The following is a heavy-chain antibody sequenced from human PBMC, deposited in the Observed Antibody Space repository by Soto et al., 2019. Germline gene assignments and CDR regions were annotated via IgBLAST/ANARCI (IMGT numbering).Heavy chain of an antibody. Sequence: VQLVESGGGSVKPGGSLRLSCEASAFTLTDYYMSWSRQAPGKGLEWLAYISNSGNTIYYADSVKGRFTISRDSAKNSLFLQMNSLRAEDTAVYYCARIGDCGGDCYAFDMWGQGTMVSVSS. J-gene: IGHJ3*02. D-gene: IGHD2-21*02. CDR2: ISNSGNTI. CDR1: AFTLTDYY. CDR3: ARIGDCGGDCYAFDM. V-gene: IGHV3-11*01.